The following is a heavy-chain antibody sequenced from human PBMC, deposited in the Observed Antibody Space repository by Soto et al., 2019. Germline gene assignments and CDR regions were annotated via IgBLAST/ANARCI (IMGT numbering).Heavy chain of an antibody. CDR1: GYTFTSYG. Sequence: ASVKVSCKASGYTFTSYGISWVRQAPGQGLEWMGRIIPILGIANYAQKFQGRVTITADKSTSTAYMELSSLRSEDTAVYYCARDRGRFDPKFYGMDVWGQGTTVTVSS. J-gene: IGHJ6*02. CDR3: ARDRGRFDPKFYGMDV. V-gene: IGHV1-69*04. CDR2: IIPILGIA.